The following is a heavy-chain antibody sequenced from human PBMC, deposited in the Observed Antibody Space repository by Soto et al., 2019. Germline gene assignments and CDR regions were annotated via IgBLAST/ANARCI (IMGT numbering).Heavy chain of an antibody. Sequence: EVQLVESGGGLVQPRGSLRLSCAASVFTFSSYWMHWVRKAPGKGLVWVSHINTDGSSTKYAESVKGRFTISRDTATNTMYLQMNSLRAEDPAVYYCAQNSGNYSDALDIWGQGTVVSVSS. CDR2: INTDGSST. J-gene: IGHJ3*02. CDR1: VFTFSSYW. D-gene: IGHD5-12*01. V-gene: IGHV3-74*01. CDR3: AQNSGNYSDALDI.